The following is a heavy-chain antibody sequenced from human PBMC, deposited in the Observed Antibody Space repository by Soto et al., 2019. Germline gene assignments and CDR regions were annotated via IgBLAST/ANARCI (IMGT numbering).Heavy chain of an antibody. CDR2: ITPSNGNT. Sequence: QMQLVQSGAEVKKTGSSVKVSCKASGYTFTYRYLHWVRQAPGQALEWMVWITPSNGNTNYAQKFQNRVTITSDKSISTAYMELSSLRSEDTAMYYCARNQLPDDAFDIWGQGTMVTVSS. D-gene: IGHD2-2*01. CDR3: ARNQLPDDAFDI. V-gene: IGHV1-45*02. J-gene: IGHJ3*02. CDR1: GYTFTYRY.